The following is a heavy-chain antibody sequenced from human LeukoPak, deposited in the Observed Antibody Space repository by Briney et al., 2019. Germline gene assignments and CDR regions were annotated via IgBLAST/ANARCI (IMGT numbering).Heavy chain of an antibody. CDR2: ISSTSGHI. CDR3: ARRYCASTSCYAFDY. Sequence: PGGSLRLSCAASGFTFRSYGMSWVRQAPGKGLEWVSSISSTSGHIYYADSVKGRFTISRDNAKNSLYLQMNSLRADDTAVYYCARRYCASTSCYAFDYWGQGSLVTVSS. CDR1: GFTFRSYG. J-gene: IGHJ4*02. D-gene: IGHD2-2*01. V-gene: IGHV3-21*01.